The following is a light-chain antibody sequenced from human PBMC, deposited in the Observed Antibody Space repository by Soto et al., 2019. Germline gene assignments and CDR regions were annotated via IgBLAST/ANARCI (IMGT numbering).Light chain of an antibody. J-gene: IGKJ2*01. CDR1: QNLTTF. V-gene: IGKV1-39*01. CDR2: ASS. Sequence: DIQMTQSPSSLSASVGRRVTITCRSSQNLTTFLNWYQQKPGKAPHLLIYASSSLQSGVPSSFSGRGSGTDFTLTISRLQPEDVAPYFFQQRFRRPYTFGQGTKLEIK. CDR3: QQRFRRPYT.